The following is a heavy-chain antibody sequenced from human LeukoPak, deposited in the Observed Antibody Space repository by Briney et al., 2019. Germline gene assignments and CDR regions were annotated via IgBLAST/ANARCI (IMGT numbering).Heavy chain of an antibody. V-gene: IGHV3-21*01. CDR1: GFIFSDHY. Sequence: GASLRLSCAASGFIFSDHYMDWVRQAPGKGLEWVSSISGGSSYIYYADSVKGRFTISRDNAKNSLYLQMNSLRAEDTAVYYCARVRERWFGESDYWGQGTLVTVSS. J-gene: IGHJ4*02. D-gene: IGHD3-10*01. CDR3: ARVRERWFGESDY. CDR2: ISGGSSYI.